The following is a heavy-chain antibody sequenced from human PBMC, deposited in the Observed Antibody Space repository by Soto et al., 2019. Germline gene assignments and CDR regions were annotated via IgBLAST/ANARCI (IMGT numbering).Heavy chain of an antibody. Sequence: EVQLVESGGGLVKPGGSLRLSCAASGFTFSSYSMNWVRQAPGKGLEWVSSISSSSSYIYYADSVKGRFTISRDNAKNSLYLQMTSLRAEDTAVYYCARDRGYSGYGSATDYWGQGTLVTVSS. V-gene: IGHV3-21*01. D-gene: IGHD5-12*01. CDR1: GFTFSSYS. CDR2: ISSSSSYI. CDR3: ARDRGYSGYGSATDY. J-gene: IGHJ4*02.